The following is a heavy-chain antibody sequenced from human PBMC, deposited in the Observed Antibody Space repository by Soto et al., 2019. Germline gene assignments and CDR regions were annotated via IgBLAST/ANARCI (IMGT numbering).Heavy chain of an antibody. J-gene: IGHJ6*02. Sequence: PGGSLRLSCAASGFTFSSYAMSWVRQAPGKGLEWVSAISGSGGSTYYADSVKGRFTISRDNSKNTLYLQMNSLRAEDTAVYYCAKVVHIVVVPAAIHGMDVWGQGTTVTVSS. CDR1: GFTFSSYA. CDR3: AKVVHIVVVPAAIHGMDV. V-gene: IGHV3-23*01. CDR2: ISGSGGST. D-gene: IGHD2-2*01.